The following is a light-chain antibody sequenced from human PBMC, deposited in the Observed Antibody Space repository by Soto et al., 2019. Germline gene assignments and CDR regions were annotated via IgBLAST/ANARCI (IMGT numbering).Light chain of an antibody. Sequence: QSVLTQPPSASGSPGQSVTISCTGTSSDVGGYNYVSWYQHHPGKAPKVMVYEVSKRPSGVPDRFSGSKSGNTASLTVSGLRAEDEADYYCSSRAGSAPYVFGTGTKLTVL. CDR1: SSDVGGYNY. CDR3: SSRAGSAPYV. J-gene: IGLJ1*01. CDR2: EVS. V-gene: IGLV2-8*01.